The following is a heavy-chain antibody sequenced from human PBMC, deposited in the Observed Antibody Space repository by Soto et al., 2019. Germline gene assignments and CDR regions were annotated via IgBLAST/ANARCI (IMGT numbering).Heavy chain of an antibody. CDR2: IRDKVNEYST. Sequence: EVQLVESGGALVQPGGSLRLSCEASGFSFGDYFVDWVRQAPGKGLEWVGRIRDKVNEYSTEYAASVKGRFTISRDDSKNSQYLQMNSLKGEDTVVYYCARDSVSAPYQISWFDPWGQGTLVTVSS. CDR3: ARDSVSAPYQISWFDP. J-gene: IGHJ5*02. CDR1: GFSFGDYF. V-gene: IGHV3-72*01. D-gene: IGHD3-16*01.